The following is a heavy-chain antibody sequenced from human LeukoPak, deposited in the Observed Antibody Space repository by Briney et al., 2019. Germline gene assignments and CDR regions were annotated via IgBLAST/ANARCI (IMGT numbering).Heavy chain of an antibody. D-gene: IGHD3-10*01. J-gene: IGHJ4*02. CDR1: GFTFSDYY. CDR3: AKDGLGLGVITNSRFDY. Sequence: GGSLRLSCAASGFTFSDYYMSWIRQAPGKGLEWVAFVWYDGSRKHYADSVKGRFTISKDNSKNTLYLQMNNLRPEDTAVYYCAKDGLGLGVITNSRFDYWGQGTLVTVSS. CDR2: VWYDGSRK. V-gene: IGHV3-30*02.